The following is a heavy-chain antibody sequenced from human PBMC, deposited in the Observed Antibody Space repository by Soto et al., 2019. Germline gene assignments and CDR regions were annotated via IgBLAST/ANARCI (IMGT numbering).Heavy chain of an antibody. V-gene: IGHV1-3*01. D-gene: IGHD3-10*01. CDR2: INGGNENT. Sequence: ASVKVSCKASGYSFANHAIHWVRPAHGQRLEWLGVINGGNENTQFSQKFQGRVSFTRDTSANTASVELSGLRSEDTAVYYCARGDHSGSWRIDYWGQGTLVTVSS. CDR3: ARGDHSGSWRIDY. J-gene: IGHJ4*02. CDR1: GYSFANHA.